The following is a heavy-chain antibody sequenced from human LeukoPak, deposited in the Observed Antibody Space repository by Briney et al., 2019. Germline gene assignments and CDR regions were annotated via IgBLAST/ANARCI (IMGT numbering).Heavy chain of an antibody. CDR2: ISWDGGST. CDR1: GFTFDDYT. D-gene: IGHD6-13*01. J-gene: IGHJ4*02. V-gene: IGHV3-43*01. CDR3: ARGYGYAGSAWYYFDY. Sequence: GGSLRLSCAASGFTFDDYTMHWVRQAPGKGLEWVSLISWDGGSTYYADSVKGRFTISRDNAKNSLYLQMNSLTDEDAAVYYCARGYGYAGSAWYYFDYWGQGTLVTVSS.